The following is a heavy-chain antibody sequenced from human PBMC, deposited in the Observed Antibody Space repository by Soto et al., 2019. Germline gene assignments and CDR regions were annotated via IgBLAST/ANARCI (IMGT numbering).Heavy chain of an antibody. D-gene: IGHD3-10*01. V-gene: IGHV3-33*01. Sequence: GGSLRLSCAASGFTFSSYGMHWVRQAPGKGLEWVAVIWYDGSNKYYADSVKGRFTISRDNSKNTLYLQMNSLRAEDTAVYYCAREPPDYYGSGSPFDYWGQGTLVTVSS. CDR1: GFTFSSYG. CDR3: AREPPDYYGSGSPFDY. CDR2: IWYDGSNK. J-gene: IGHJ4*02.